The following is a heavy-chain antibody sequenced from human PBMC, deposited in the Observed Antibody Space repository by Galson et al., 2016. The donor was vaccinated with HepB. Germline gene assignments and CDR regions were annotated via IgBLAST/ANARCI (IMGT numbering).Heavy chain of an antibody. J-gene: IGHJ6*02. CDR2: IIPIFGTV. Sequence: SVKVSCKASGGTFSHYAVSWLRQAPGQRLEWMGGIIPIFGTVNHAQKFQGRITITADESTSTVYLELRSLVSEDTAVYFCARDKVESPRYYAMDVWGQGTTVTVSS. CDR1: GGTFSHYA. V-gene: IGHV1-69*13. CDR3: ARDKVESPRYYAMDV.